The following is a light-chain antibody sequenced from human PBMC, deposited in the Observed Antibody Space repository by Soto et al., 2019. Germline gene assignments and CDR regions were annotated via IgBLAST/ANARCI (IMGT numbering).Light chain of an antibody. CDR1: GSDVGSYKY. Sequence: QSALTQPASVYGSLGQSITISCTGTGSDVGSYKYVSWYQQHPGKAPKLIIFEVSNRPSGVSDRFSGSKSGNTASLTISGLQAEDEADYFCSSYTSISSLGIFGTGTKVTVL. V-gene: IGLV2-14*01. CDR2: EVS. CDR3: SSYTSISSLGI. J-gene: IGLJ1*01.